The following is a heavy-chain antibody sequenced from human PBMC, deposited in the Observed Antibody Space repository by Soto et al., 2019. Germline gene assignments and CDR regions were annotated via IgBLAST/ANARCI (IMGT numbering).Heavy chain of an antibody. V-gene: IGHV3-23*01. J-gene: IGHJ4*02. Sequence: EVQLLESGGDLVQPGGSLRLSCVASGFIFSDYAMTWVRQAPGKGLEWVSTIGVSGGDTYYADSVKGRFTITRDNSKNTVYVQMNSLRAEDTAVYYCVKRAVTGVWWFFDHWDQGALVAVSS. CDR3: VKRAVTGVWWFFDH. D-gene: IGHD6-19*01. CDR2: IGVSGGDT. CDR1: GFIFSDYA.